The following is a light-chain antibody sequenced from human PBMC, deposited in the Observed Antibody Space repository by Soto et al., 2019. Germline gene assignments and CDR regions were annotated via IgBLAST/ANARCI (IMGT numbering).Light chain of an antibody. CDR2: KAS. J-gene: IGKJ1*01. V-gene: IGKV1-5*03. CDR3: KHDNSQSPA. CDR1: QSISSW. Sequence: DIQMTQSPSSLSASVGDRVTITCRAGQSISSWLAWYQQKPGKAPKLLIYKASTLKSGVPSRFSGSGSGTEFTLTISSLQPDELATYYCKHDNSQSPAFGPGTKVDIK.